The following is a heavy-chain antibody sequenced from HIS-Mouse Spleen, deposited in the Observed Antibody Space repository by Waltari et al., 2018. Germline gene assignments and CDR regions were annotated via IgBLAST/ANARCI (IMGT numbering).Heavy chain of an antibody. D-gene: IGHD6-13*01. CDR2: IYYSGST. Sequence: QPQLQESGPGLVKPSETLSLTCTVSGGSISSSSYYWGWIRQPPGKGLEWIGSIYYSGSTYSNPSLKSRVTISVDTSKNQFSLKLSSVTAADTAVYYCAREIPYSSSWYDWYFDLWGRGTLVTVSS. V-gene: IGHV4-39*07. CDR3: AREIPYSSSWYDWYFDL. CDR1: GGSISSSSYY. J-gene: IGHJ2*01.